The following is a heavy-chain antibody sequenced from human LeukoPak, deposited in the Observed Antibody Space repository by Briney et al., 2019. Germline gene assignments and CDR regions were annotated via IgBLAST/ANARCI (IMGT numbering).Heavy chain of an antibody. CDR1: GFTFSNYA. D-gene: IGHD2/OR15-2a*01. Sequence: GGSLRLSCAASGFTFSNYAMSCARQAPGKWLEWVSSISGSGGSTYYADSVKGRCTISRDNSKKTPYLQMNSLRAKHTSVYYCTKGTILLPIDYWGQGTLGTVSS. CDR2: ISGSGGST. V-gene: IGHV3-23*01. J-gene: IGHJ4*02. CDR3: TKGTILLPIDY.